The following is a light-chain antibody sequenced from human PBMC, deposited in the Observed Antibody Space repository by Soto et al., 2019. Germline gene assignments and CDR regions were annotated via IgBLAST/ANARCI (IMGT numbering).Light chain of an antibody. Sequence: DIQMTQSPSSLSASVGDRVTITCRASRGIGNYLAWYQQKPGKVPSLLIYAASTLQSGVSHRFSGSRSGTDFTLTISTLQPGDVATYYCQKYDDAPLSFGGGTKVEI. V-gene: IGKV1-27*01. J-gene: IGKJ4*01. CDR2: AAS. CDR3: QKYDDAPLS. CDR1: RGIGNY.